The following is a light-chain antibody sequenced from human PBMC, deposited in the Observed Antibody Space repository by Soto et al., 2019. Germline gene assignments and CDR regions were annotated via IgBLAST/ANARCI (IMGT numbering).Light chain of an antibody. CDR3: QSYDRSMTTYV. Sequence: QSVLTQPASVSGSPGQSITISCTGTSSDVGGYNYVSWYQQHPGKAPKLMIYGVSNRPSGASNRFSGSKSGNTASLTISGLQAEDEADYLCQSYDRSMTTYVFGTGKKVTV. CDR2: GVS. V-gene: IGLV2-14*01. J-gene: IGLJ1*01. CDR1: SSDVGGYNY.